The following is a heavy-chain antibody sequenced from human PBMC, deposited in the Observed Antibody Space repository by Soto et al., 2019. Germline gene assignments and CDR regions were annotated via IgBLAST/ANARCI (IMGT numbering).Heavy chain of an antibody. CDR2: ISWNSGSI. Sequence: EVQLVESGGGSVQPGRSLRLSCVASGFTFKSYAMHWVRQVPGKGLEWVSGISWNSGSIGYEDSVKGRFTISRDNAQKSLYLEMNSLRVEDTAFYYCVKDIHEQWLVSHFEYWGQGALVTVSS. D-gene: IGHD6-19*01. CDR3: VKDIHEQWLVSHFEY. CDR1: GFTFKSYA. J-gene: IGHJ4*02. V-gene: IGHV3-9*01.